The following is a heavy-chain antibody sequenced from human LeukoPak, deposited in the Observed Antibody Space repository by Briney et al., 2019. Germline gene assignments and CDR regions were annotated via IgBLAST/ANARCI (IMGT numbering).Heavy chain of an antibody. V-gene: IGHV3-23*01. CDR2: MSGGGDSD. J-gene: IGHJ4*02. CDR1: GFTFTSYA. CDR3: AKDALRTSGWYYFDY. D-gene: IGHD6-19*01. Sequence: GGSLRLSCAASGFTFTSYAMSWVRQTPGKGLEWVASMSGGGDSDYYADSVKGRFTVSRDKSKNTLYLQMNSLRAEDTAVYYCAKDALRTSGWYYFDYWGQGTLVAVSS.